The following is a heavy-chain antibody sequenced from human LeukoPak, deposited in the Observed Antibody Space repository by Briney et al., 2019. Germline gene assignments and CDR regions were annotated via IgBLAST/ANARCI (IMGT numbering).Heavy chain of an antibody. V-gene: IGHV4-4*07. Sequence: PSQTLSLTCTVSGGSISSYYWSWIRQPAGKGLEWIGRIYTSGSTNYNPSLKSRVTMSVDTSKNQFSLRLSSVTAADTAVYYCAREIGYCSSASCYAYYYYYMDVWGKGTTVTVS. J-gene: IGHJ6*03. CDR1: GGSISSYY. CDR2: IYTSGST. CDR3: AREIGYCSSASCYAYYYYYMDV. D-gene: IGHD2-2*03.